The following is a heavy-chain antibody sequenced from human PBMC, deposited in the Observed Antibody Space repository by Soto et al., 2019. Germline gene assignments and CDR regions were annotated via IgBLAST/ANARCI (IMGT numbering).Heavy chain of an antibody. D-gene: IGHD2-21*02. V-gene: IGHV1-69*08. Sequence: QVQLVQSGAEVKKPGSSVKVSFRASGDTFSSYTVNWVRQAPGRVLEWLGRIIPVLGTIDYAQKFKGRVTITADKSTNIVYMELSSLRSEDRAVYYCARRRYCGYDCYHKHYYGMDVWGQGNTVTVAS. CDR2: IIPVLGTI. J-gene: IGHJ6*02. CDR1: GDTFSSYT. CDR3: ARRRYCGYDCYHKHYYGMDV.